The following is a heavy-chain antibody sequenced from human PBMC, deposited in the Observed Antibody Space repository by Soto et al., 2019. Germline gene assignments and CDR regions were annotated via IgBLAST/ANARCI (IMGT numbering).Heavy chain of an antibody. Sequence: GGSLRLSCAASGFTFSTYSMNWVRQAPGKGLEWVSYISGSSSTIYYADSVKGRFTISRDNAKNSLYLQMNSLRDEDTAVYYCARDYDSSGYPRYYFDYWGQGTLVTVSS. V-gene: IGHV3-48*02. CDR2: ISGSSSTI. CDR3: ARDYDSSGYPRYYFDY. CDR1: GFTFSTYS. D-gene: IGHD3-22*01. J-gene: IGHJ4*02.